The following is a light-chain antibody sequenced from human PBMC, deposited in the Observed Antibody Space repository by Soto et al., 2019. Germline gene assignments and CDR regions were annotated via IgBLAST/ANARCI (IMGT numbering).Light chain of an antibody. CDR1: QSISTA. CDR3: LQYYNYPYT. Sequence: DIQMTQSPSTLSAYVGDRVTITCRASQSISTALAWFQQKPGKAPKFLIDKVSNLESGVPSRFSGSGSGAEFTLTISSLQPDEFAGYYCLQYYNYPYTFGGGTTVEIK. J-gene: IGKJ4*01. V-gene: IGKV1-5*03. CDR2: KVS.